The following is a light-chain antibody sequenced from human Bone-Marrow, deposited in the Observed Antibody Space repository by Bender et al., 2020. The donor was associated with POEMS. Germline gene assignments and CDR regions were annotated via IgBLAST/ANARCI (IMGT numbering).Light chain of an antibody. CDR2: DVR. J-gene: IGLJ2*01. CDR1: SGDVGAYSY. V-gene: IGLV2-14*03. CDR3: SSYTSSSTRV. Sequence: QSALTQPASVSGSPGQSITISCTGTSGDVGAYSYVSWYQLHPGTAPKLIIYDVRHRPSGISNRFSGSKSGTTASLTISGLQAEDEADYYCSSYTSSSTRVFGGGTKLTVL.